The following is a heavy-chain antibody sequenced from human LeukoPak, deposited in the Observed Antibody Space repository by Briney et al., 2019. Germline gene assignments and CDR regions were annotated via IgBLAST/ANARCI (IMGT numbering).Heavy chain of an antibody. V-gene: IGHV3-11*06. D-gene: IGHD4-23*01. Sequence: PGGSLRLSCAASGFTSSDYYMSWIRQAPGKGLEWVSSISGSGDYTNYANSVKGRITISRDNAKNSLYLQMNSLRTEDTAVYYCARTYGGNSWVDHWGQGTLLRVSS. CDR1: GFTSSDYY. CDR3: ARTYGGNSWVDH. CDR2: ISGSGDYT. J-gene: IGHJ4*02.